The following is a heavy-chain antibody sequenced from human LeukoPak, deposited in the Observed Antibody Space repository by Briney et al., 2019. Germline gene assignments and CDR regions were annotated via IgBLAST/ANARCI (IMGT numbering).Heavy chain of an antibody. Sequence: PGGSLRLSCAASGIIFNTYIMTWVRQAPGKGLEWVANIKQDGSEKYYVDSVKGRFTISRDNAKNLLYLQMNSLRAEDTAVYYCARSSGWLVDYWGQGTLVTVSS. V-gene: IGHV3-7*01. CDR1: GIIFNTYI. CDR3: ARSSGWLVDY. D-gene: IGHD6-19*01. J-gene: IGHJ4*02. CDR2: IKQDGSEK.